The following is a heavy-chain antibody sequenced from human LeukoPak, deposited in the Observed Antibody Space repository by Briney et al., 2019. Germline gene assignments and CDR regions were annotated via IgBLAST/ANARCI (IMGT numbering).Heavy chain of an antibody. J-gene: IGHJ5*02. Sequence: GGSLRLSCAASGFTFSSYGMHWVRQAPGKGLEWVAFIRYDGSNKYYADSVKGRFTISRDNSKNTLYLQMNSLRAEDTAVYYCAKDLEAAAGDNWFDPWGQGTLVTVSS. CDR3: AKDLEAAAGDNWFDP. D-gene: IGHD6-13*01. CDR1: GFTFSSYG. V-gene: IGHV3-30*02. CDR2: IRYDGSNK.